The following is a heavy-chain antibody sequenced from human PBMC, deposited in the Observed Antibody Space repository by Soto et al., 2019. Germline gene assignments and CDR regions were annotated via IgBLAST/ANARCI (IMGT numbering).Heavy chain of an antibody. CDR2: LYPGDSDT. J-gene: IGHJ3*02. V-gene: IGHV5-51*01. CDR3: ASLTDYYDSSGSPDAFDI. CDR1: GYSFPQYG. D-gene: IGHD3-22*01. Sequence: PVESLTSCCKGCGYSFPQYGIVCVRQLPGEGLQWTRILYPGDSDTTYSPSFQCQVTISSDKSISTAYLEWSRLKSSDTPMYYCASLTDYYDSSGSPDAFDIWGQGTMFTVSS.